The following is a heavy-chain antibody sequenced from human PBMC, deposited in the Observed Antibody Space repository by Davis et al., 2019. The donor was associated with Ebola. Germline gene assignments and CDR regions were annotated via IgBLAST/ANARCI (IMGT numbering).Heavy chain of an antibody. Sequence: GESLKISCAASGFTFIDAWMNWVRQPPGKGLEWVGRIRSQTDGGTTDSAESVKGRFIISRDDSKNTLYLQMNSLRSEDTAVYYCTTGDYGGNWGQGTLVTVSS. J-gene: IGHJ4*02. CDR2: IRSQTDGGTT. V-gene: IGHV3-15*01. CDR1: GFTFIDAW. CDR3: TTGDYGGN. D-gene: IGHD4-23*01.